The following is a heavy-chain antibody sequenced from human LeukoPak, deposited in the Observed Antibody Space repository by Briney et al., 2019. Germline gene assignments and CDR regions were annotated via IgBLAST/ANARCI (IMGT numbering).Heavy chain of an antibody. D-gene: IGHD2-8*02. CDR1: GFTFSSYG. Sequence: GGTLGLSCAASGFTFSSYGMSWVRQAPGKGLEWVSAISGSGGSTYYADSVKGRFTISRDNSRNTLYLQMNSLRAEDTAVYYCAKDPETGYDFVLFGFDYWGQGSLVTVSS. J-gene: IGHJ4*02. CDR3: AKDPETGYDFVLFGFDY. CDR2: ISGSGGST. V-gene: IGHV3-23*01.